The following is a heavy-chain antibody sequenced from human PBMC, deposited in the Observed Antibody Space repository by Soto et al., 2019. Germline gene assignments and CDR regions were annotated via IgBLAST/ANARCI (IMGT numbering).Heavy chain of an antibody. V-gene: IGHV3-21*01. CDR2: ISGSGDGR. D-gene: IGHD3-22*01. Sequence: PGGSLRLSCDTSGFTFSNYVMTWVRQAPGRGLEWVSSISGSGDGRSYADSVKGRFTISRDNAKNSLYLQMNSLRAEDTAVYYCAREAPYYYDSSGYYPPEPYYFDYWGQGTLVTVSS. J-gene: IGHJ4*02. CDR1: GFTFSNYV. CDR3: AREAPYYYDSSGYYPPEPYYFDY.